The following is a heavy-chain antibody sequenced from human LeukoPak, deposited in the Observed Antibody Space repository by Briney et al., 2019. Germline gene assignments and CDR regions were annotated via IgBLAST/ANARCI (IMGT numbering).Heavy chain of an antibody. J-gene: IGHJ4*02. D-gene: IGHD3-10*01. Sequence: GGSLRLSCAASGFTFSSYSMNWVRQAPGKGLEWVSSISSSSSYIYYADSVKGRFTISRDNAKNSLYLQMNSLRAEDTAVYYCARDPEFGELIFDYWGQGTLVTVSS. CDR3: ARDPEFGELIFDY. CDR1: GFTFSSYS. V-gene: IGHV3-21*01. CDR2: ISSSSSYI.